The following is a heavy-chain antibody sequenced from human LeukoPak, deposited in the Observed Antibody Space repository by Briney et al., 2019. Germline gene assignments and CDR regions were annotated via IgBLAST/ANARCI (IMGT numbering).Heavy chain of an antibody. V-gene: IGHV3-23*01. Sequence: GGPLRLSCAASVYTFCIYSMSGVREAPGKGGEWVSTFCVSGRSTYYADSVKGRFTISRDNSENTLYLQMNSLRGEDTAIYFCAKDARGFQLHRGAFDIWGQGTMVTVSS. J-gene: IGHJ3*02. D-gene: IGHD2-2*01. CDR2: FCVSGRST. CDR3: AKDARGFQLHRGAFDI. CDR1: VYTFCIYS.